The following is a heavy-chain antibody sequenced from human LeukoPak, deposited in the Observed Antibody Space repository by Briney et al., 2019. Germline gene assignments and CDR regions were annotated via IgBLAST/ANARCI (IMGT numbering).Heavy chain of an antibody. CDR2: IHYTGST. J-gene: IGHJ5*02. Sequence: SETLSLTCTVPGGSLSSYYWSWLWQPLGKGLECIGHIHYTGSTNYNASLKSRVTISVDTSKNQFSLKLNSVTAADTAVYYCARGGYYGSGNDFRFDPWGQGTLVTVSS. D-gene: IGHD3-10*01. CDR1: GGSLSSYY. V-gene: IGHV4-59*01. CDR3: ARGGYYGSGNDFRFDP.